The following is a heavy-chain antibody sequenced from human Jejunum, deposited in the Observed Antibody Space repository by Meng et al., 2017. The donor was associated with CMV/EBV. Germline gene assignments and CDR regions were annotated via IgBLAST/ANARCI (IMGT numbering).Heavy chain of an antibody. J-gene: IGHJ4*02. CDR3: AKDEGYYGVWSGYVNY. Sequence: VTFSLEAMYWVRQAQGKGLEWVAVVSYDGNNRHYADSVKGRFTIARDNSRDTLYLQMSSLRAEDTAVYYCAKDEGYYGVWSGYVNYWGQGTLVTVSS. D-gene: IGHD3-3*01. CDR1: VTFSLEA. V-gene: IGHV3-30*18. CDR2: VSYDGNNR.